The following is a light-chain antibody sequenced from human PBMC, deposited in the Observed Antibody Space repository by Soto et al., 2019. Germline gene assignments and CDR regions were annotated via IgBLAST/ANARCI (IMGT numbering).Light chain of an antibody. CDR2: WAS. CDR3: QQYYTTPLT. V-gene: IGKV4-1*01. J-gene: IGKJ3*01. CDR1: QSVLYSSNNKNY. Sequence: DIVMTQSQDYLAVSLGERATINCKSSQSVLYSSNNKNYLAWYQQKPGQPPKLLIYWASTRESGVPDRFSGSGSGTDFTLTISSLQAEDVAVYYCQQYYTTPLTFCPGTKVDIK.